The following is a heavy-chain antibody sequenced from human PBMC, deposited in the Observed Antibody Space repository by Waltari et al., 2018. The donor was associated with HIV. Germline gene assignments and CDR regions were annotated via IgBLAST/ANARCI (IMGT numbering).Heavy chain of an antibody. J-gene: IGHJ4*02. CDR2: VHTSGNS. CDR1: GGSITSGSYY. D-gene: IGHD3-10*01. CDR3: TNGGDINGSEFDF. Sequence: QVRLQESGPGLVKPSQTLSLTCSVSGGSITSGSYYWSWIRQPAGKGLEWIGRVHTSGNSHYNPSLRSRVTISVDTSKNQFSLRMNSVTAADTAVYYCTNGGDINGSEFDFWGQGALVTVSS. V-gene: IGHV4-61*02.